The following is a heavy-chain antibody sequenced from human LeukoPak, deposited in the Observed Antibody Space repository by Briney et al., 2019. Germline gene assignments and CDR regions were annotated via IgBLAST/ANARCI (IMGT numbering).Heavy chain of an antibody. J-gene: IGHJ4*02. Sequence: PSETLSLTCTVSGGSISSGGYYWSWIRQPPGKGLEWIGEINHSGSTNYNPSLKSRVTMSVDTSKNQFSLKLSSVTAADTAVYYCARGLAIAVAGTFDYWGQGILVTVSS. V-gene: IGHV4-39*07. D-gene: IGHD6-19*01. CDR1: GGSISSGGYY. CDR3: ARGLAIAVAGTFDY. CDR2: INHSGST.